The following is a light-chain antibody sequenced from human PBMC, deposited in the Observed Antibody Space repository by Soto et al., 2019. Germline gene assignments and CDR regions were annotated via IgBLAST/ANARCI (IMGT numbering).Light chain of an antibody. Sequence: QSVLTQPASVSGSPGQSITISCTGTSSDVGSYNLVSWYQQHPGKAPKLMIYEGSKRPSGVSNRFSGSKSGNTASLTISGLQAEDEADYYCCSYAGSSTFSLLFGGGTKLTVL. CDR1: SSDVGSYNL. CDR2: EGS. V-gene: IGLV2-23*03. J-gene: IGLJ2*01. CDR3: CSYAGSSTFSLL.